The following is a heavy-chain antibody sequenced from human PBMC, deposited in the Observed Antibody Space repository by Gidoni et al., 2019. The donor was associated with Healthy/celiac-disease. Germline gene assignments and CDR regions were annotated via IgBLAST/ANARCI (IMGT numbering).Heavy chain of an antibody. Sequence: QVQLVESGGGVVQPGRSLRLSCAASGVTFSSYGMHWVRQAPGKGLEWVAVIWYDGSNKYYADSVKGRFTISRDNSKNTLYLQMNSLRAEDTAVYYCAREAAAGTWPDDYWGQGTLVTVSS. CDR2: IWYDGSNK. V-gene: IGHV3-33*01. J-gene: IGHJ4*02. CDR3: AREAAAGTWPDDY. D-gene: IGHD6-13*01. CDR1: GVTFSSYG.